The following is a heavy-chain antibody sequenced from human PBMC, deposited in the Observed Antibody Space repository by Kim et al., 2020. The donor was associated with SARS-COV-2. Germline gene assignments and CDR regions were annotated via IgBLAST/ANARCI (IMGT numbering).Heavy chain of an antibody. Sequence: SETLSLTCTVSGGSISDYYWSWIRQPPGKGLEWIGYIYYSGNTNYNPSLNYNPSLKSRVTISVDMSKNQFSLKLNSVTAADTAVYYCAKGGYYYAFDPWG. J-gene: IGHJ5*02. D-gene: IGHD3-10*01. CDR3: AKGGYYYAFDP. CDR1: GGSISDYY. CDR2: IYYSGNT. V-gene: IGHV4-59*08.